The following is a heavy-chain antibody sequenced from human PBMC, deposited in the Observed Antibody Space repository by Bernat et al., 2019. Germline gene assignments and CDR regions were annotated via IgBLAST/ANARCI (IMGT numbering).Heavy chain of an antibody. CDR3: AKCQAERWLQLPTGA. CDR1: GFTFSSYG. CDR2: IRYDGSNT. D-gene: IGHD5-24*01. Sequence: QVQLVESGGGVVQPGGSLRLSCAASGFTFSSYGMHWVRQAPGKGLEWVAFIRYDGSNTYYADSVKGRFTISRDNSKNTLYLQMNSLRAEDTAVYYCAKCQAERWLQLPTGAWGQGTLVTVSS. V-gene: IGHV3-30*02. J-gene: IGHJ4*02.